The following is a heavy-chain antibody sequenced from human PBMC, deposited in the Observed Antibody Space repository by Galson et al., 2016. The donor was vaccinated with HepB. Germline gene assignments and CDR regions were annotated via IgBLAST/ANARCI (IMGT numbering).Heavy chain of an antibody. Sequence: SLRLPCAASGFALGGYAMSWVRQAPGKGLEWVSGISGSGGSTYYADSVKGRFSISRDNLKNTVDLQMNSLRAEDTAVYYCAKGFGATYYDILTGNDGWGQGTLVTVSS. D-gene: IGHD3-9*01. CDR3: AKGFGATYYDILTGNDG. CDR1: GFALGGYA. J-gene: IGHJ4*02. CDR2: ISGSGGST. V-gene: IGHV3-23*01.